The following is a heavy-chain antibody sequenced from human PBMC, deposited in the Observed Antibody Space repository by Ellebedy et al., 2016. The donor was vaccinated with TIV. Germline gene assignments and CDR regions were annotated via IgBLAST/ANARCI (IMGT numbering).Heavy chain of an antibody. D-gene: IGHD3-9*01. CDR2: VYYSGSP. V-gene: IGHV4-39*01. CDR3: ARIDSWQPIDD. CDR1: GGFVNSSRHY. J-gene: IGHJ4*02. Sequence: MPGGSLRLSCDVSGGFVNSSRHYWAWIRQPPGKGLEWIGSVYYSGSPYYNPSFKSRVTLSADTSKNQFSLNLRTVTAADTAVYYCARIDSWQPIDDWGQGKMVTVSS.